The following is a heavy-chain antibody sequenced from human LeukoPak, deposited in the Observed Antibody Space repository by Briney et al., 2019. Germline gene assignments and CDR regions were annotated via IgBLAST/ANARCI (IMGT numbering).Heavy chain of an antibody. V-gene: IGHV4-39*07. CDR2: IYYSGST. J-gene: IGHJ3*02. D-gene: IGHD3-9*01. Sequence: PSETLSLTCTVSGGSISSSSYYWGWIRQPPGKGLEWIGSIYYSGSTYYNPSLKSRVTISVDTSKNQFSLKLSSVTAADTAVYYCARDGSETYYDILTGYGNAFDIWGQGTMVTVSS. CDR1: GGSISSSSYY. CDR3: ARDGSETYYDILTGYGNAFDI.